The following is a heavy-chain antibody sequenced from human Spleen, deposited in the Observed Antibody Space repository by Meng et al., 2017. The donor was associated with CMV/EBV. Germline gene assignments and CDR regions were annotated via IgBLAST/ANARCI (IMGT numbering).Heavy chain of an antibody. CDR3: ARGSSRSPLDY. D-gene: IGHD6-13*01. CDR2: IYSGGST. CDR1: GFTVSSNY. Sequence: GESLKISCAASGFTVSSNYMSWVRQAPGKGLEWVPVIYSGGSTYYADSVKGRFTISRDNSKNTLYLQMNSLRAEDTAVYYCARGSSRSPLDYWGQGTLVTVSS. V-gene: IGHV3-53*01. J-gene: IGHJ4*02.